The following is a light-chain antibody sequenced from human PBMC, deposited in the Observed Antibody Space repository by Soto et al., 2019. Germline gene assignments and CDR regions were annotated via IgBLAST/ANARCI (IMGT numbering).Light chain of an antibody. CDR3: QQYGNSPWT. Sequence: EIVLTQSPSTLSLSPGEGITLSCRASQSVSSSYLAWYQQIPGRAPRLLIYGASTRATGIPDKFTGSGSGTDFTLTINRLGPEDFAVYYCQQYGNSPWTFGQGTKVEVK. J-gene: IGKJ1*01. CDR1: QSVSSSY. CDR2: GAS. V-gene: IGKV3-20*01.